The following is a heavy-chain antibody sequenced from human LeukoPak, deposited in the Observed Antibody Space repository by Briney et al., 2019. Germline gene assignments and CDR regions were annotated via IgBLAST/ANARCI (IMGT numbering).Heavy chain of an antibody. V-gene: IGHV1-18*01. CDR1: GYTFTSYG. CDR3: ARDSGYDQMKNFDY. CDR2: ISAYNGNT. D-gene: IGHD5-12*01. J-gene: IGHJ4*02. Sequence: ASVKVSCKASGYTFTSYGISWVRQAPGQGLEWMGWISAYNGNTNYAQKFQGRVTMTRDTSTSTVYMELSSLRSEDTAVYYCARDSGYDQMKNFDYWGQGTLVTVSS.